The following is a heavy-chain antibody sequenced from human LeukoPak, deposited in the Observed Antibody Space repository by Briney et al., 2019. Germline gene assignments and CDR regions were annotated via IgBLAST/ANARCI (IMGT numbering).Heavy chain of an antibody. Sequence: SETLSLTCAVYGGSFSGYYWSWIRQPPGKGLEWIGEINHSGSTNYNPSLKSRVTISVDTSKNQFSLKLSSVTAADTAVYYCARESGSYLWRSWLNPWGQGTLVTVSS. CDR1: GGSFSGYY. CDR2: INHSGST. D-gene: IGHD3-16*01. J-gene: IGHJ5*02. CDR3: ARESGSYLWRSWLNP. V-gene: IGHV4-34*01.